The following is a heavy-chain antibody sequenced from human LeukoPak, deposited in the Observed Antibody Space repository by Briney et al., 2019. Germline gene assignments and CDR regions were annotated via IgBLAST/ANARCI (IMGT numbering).Heavy chain of an antibody. J-gene: IGHJ4*02. V-gene: IGHV1-46*01. CDR2: INPSRGST. D-gene: IGHD3-22*01. CDR1: GYTFTSYY. Sequence: ASVKVSYKASGYTFTSYYIYWVRQAPGQGLEWMGIINPSRGSTNYAQRFQGRVTMTRDMSTSTVYMELSSLRSEDTAIYYCARGGHVRVYDNSAYYGHEWGQGTLVTVSS. CDR3: ARGGHVRVYDNSAYYGHE.